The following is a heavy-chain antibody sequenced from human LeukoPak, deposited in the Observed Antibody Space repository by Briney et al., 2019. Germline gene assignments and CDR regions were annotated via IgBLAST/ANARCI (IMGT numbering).Heavy chain of an antibody. V-gene: IGHV3-30-3*01. CDR3: AKAGRYFDWFDP. CDR2: ISYDGSNK. Sequence: GGSLRLSCAASGFTFSSYAMHWVRQAPGKGLEWVAVISYDGSNKYYADSVKGRFTISRDNSKNTLYLQMNSLRAEDTAVYYCAKAGRYFDWFDPWGQGTLVTVSS. D-gene: IGHD3-9*01. CDR1: GFTFSSYA. J-gene: IGHJ5*02.